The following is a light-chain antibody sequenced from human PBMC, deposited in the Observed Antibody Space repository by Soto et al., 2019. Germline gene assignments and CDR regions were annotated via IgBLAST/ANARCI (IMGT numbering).Light chain of an antibody. V-gene: IGLV2-11*01. CDR2: DVN. CDR3: CSYAGSYAYVV. CDR1: SSDIGSYNY. J-gene: IGLJ2*01. Sequence: QSALTQPASVSGSPGQSITISCTGTSSDIGSYNYVAWYQQFPGKTPKLMIYDVNKRPSGVPDRFSGSKSGNTASLTISGLQAEDEGDYHCCSYAGSYAYVVFGGGTKLTVL.